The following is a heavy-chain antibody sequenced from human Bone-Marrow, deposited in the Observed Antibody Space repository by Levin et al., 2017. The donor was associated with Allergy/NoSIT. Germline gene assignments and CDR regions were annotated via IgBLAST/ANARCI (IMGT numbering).Heavy chain of an antibody. J-gene: IGHJ4*02. Sequence: SCAASGFTLSSYSMNWVRQAPGKGLEWVSYISNTGRTIYYADSVKGRFTLSRDIAKNSLYLQMDSLRAEDTAVYYCAREGIAVAGRGGTLDYWGQGTLVTVSS. CDR3: AREGIAVAGRGGTLDY. CDR1: GFTLSSYS. V-gene: IGHV3-48*04. CDR2: ISNTGRTI. D-gene: IGHD6-19*01.